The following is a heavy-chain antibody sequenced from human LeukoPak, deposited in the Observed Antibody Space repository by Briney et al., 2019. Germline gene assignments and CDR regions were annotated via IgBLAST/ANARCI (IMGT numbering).Heavy chain of an antibody. V-gene: IGHV1-69*05. CDR1: GYTFTSYG. Sequence: SVKVSCKASGYTFTSYGISWVRQAPGQGLEWMGGIIPIFGTANYAQKFQGRVTITTDESTSTAYMELSSLRSEDTAVYYCARVITIFGVVSDLAFDIWGQGTMVTVSS. CDR2: IIPIFGTA. J-gene: IGHJ3*02. CDR3: ARVITIFGVVSDLAFDI. D-gene: IGHD3-3*01.